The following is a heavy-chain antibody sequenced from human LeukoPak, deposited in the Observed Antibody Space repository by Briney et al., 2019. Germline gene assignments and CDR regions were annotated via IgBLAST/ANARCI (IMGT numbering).Heavy chain of an antibody. Sequence: PGGSLRLSCAASGFTFSSYAMSWVRQAPGKGLEWVSAISGSGGSTYYADSVKGRFTISRDNSKNTLYLQMSSLRAEDTAVYYCAKVSGIMITFGGVIVSPGFDYWGQGTLVTVSS. CDR2: ISGSGGST. CDR3: AKVSGIMITFGGVIVSPGFDY. D-gene: IGHD3-16*02. J-gene: IGHJ4*02. V-gene: IGHV3-23*01. CDR1: GFTFSSYA.